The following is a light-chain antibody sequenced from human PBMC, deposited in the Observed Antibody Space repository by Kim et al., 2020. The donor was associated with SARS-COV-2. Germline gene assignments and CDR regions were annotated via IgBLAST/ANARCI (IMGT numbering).Light chain of an antibody. Sequence: GQSITHACTGTCSLVGGNKYVSSYQQHPSKAPKLMIYDVSNRHSGVSNRFSGSKSGNTASLTISGLQAEDEADYYCSSYTSSSTWVFGGGTQLTVL. J-gene: IGLJ3*02. CDR3: SSYTSSSTWV. CDR2: DVS. V-gene: IGLV2-14*03. CDR1: CSLVGGNKY.